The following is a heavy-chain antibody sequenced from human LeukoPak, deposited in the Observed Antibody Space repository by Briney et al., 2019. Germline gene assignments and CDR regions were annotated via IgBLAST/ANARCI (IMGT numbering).Heavy chain of an antibody. J-gene: IGHJ4*02. CDR1: GYTFTGYY. CDR2: INPNSGGT. D-gene: IGHD3-22*01. Sequence: GASVKVSCKASGYTFTGYYIHWVRQAPGQGLEWMGRINPNSGGTNYAQKFQGRVTMTRDTSISTAYMELSRLRSDDTAVYYCASLGAYYYDSSGYYYADFDYWGQGTLVTVSS. CDR3: ASLGAYYYDSSGYYYADFDY. V-gene: IGHV1-2*06.